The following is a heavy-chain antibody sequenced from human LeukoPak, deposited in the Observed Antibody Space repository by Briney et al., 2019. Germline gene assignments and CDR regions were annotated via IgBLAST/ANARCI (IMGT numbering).Heavy chain of an antibody. CDR3: ARGRVTYAAGDY. Sequence: PSETLSLTCTVSGGSISSSSYYWGWIRQPPGKGLEWIGSIYYSGSTYYNPSLKSRVTISVDTSKNQFSLKLSSVTAADTAVYYCARGRVTYAAGDYWGQGTLVTVSS. CDR1: GGSISSSSYY. D-gene: IGHD2-2*01. J-gene: IGHJ4*02. CDR2: IYYSGST. V-gene: IGHV4-39*01.